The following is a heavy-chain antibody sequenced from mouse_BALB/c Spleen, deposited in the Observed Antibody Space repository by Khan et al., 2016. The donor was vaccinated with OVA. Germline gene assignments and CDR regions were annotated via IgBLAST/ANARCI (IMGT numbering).Heavy chain of an antibody. D-gene: IGHD2-1*01. CDR1: GFSITSGYS. CDR3: ARWNGNNEDY. Sequence: EVQLQESGPDLVKPSQSLSLTCTVTGFSITSGYSWHWIRQFPGNKLEWMGYIHFSGNTDYNPYLKSRFTITRDTSKNQFFLHLNSVTAEDTATYYCARWNGNNEDYWGQGTTLTVSS. CDR2: IHFSGNT. V-gene: IGHV3-1*02. J-gene: IGHJ2*01.